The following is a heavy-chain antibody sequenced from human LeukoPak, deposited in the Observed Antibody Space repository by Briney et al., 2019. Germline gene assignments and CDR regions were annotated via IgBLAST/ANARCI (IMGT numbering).Heavy chain of an antibody. V-gene: IGHV4-59*08. CDR2: IYYSGNT. Sequence: SETLSLTCTVSGGSMTTYYWSWIRQPPGKGLEWIGYIYYSGNTNYNPSLNSRVTISLDTSRKQFSLKLSSVTAADTAVYYCARHVSLVGATSFFDYWGQGTLVTVSS. J-gene: IGHJ4*02. CDR1: GGSMTTYY. D-gene: IGHD1-26*01. CDR3: ARHVSLVGATSFFDY.